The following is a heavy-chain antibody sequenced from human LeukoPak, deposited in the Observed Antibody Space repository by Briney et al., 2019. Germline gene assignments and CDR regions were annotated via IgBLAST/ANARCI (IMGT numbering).Heavy chain of an antibody. J-gene: IGHJ5*02. V-gene: IGHV3-23*01. CDR3: ARSRDGYNGWFDP. CDR2: IRSGGGSS. D-gene: IGHD5-24*01. Sequence: GGSLRLSCAASGFTFSSHDMSWVRQAPGKGLEWVSAIRSGGGSSFYADSVKGRFIISRDNSKNTLYLQMNSLRAEDTAVYHCARSRDGYNGWFDPWGQGTLVTVSS. CDR1: GFTFSSHD.